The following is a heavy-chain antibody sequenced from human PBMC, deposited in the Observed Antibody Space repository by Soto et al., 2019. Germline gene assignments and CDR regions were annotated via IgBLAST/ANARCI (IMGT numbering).Heavy chain of an antibody. CDR2: ISYDGSNK. Sequence: QVQLVESGGGVVQPGRSLRLSCAASGFTFSSYGMHWVRQAPGKGLEWVAVISYDGSNKYYADSVKGRFTISRDNSKNTLYLQMNSLRAEETAVYYCAKDYEASYYYGMDVWGQGTTVTGSS. V-gene: IGHV3-30*18. CDR1: GFTFSSYG. D-gene: IGHD3-3*01. CDR3: AKDYEASYYYGMDV. J-gene: IGHJ6*02.